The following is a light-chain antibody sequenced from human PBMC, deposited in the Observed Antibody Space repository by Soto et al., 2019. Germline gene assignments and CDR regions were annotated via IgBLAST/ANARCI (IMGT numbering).Light chain of an antibody. J-gene: IGKJ1*01. Sequence: DIQMTQSPSTLSASVGDRVTITCRASQSISSWLAWYQQKPGKAPKLLIYKASSLESGVPSRFRGSGSGTEFTLTISSLQPDDCATYYGQQYNSYSTFGQGTKVEIK. CDR3: QQYNSYST. CDR2: KAS. CDR1: QSISSW. V-gene: IGKV1-5*03.